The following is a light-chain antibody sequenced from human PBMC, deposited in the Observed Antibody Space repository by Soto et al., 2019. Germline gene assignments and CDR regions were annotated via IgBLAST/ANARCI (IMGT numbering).Light chain of an antibody. CDR3: QQYHNLPPQYT. V-gene: IGKV3-15*01. CDR1: HSVASN. CDR2: GAS. J-gene: IGKJ2*01. Sequence: EIVMTQSPASLSVSPGDGATLSCRASHSVASNVAWYQQKPGQSPRLLIHGASTRAVGVPARFSGSGSGTDFTLTISSLQSEDFAVYYCQQYHNLPPQYTFGQGTKLQIK.